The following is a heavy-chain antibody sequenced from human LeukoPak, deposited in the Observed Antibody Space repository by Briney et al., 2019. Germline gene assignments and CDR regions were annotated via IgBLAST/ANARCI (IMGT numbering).Heavy chain of an antibody. CDR3: AKDSFSITTAEYFQH. J-gene: IGHJ1*01. CDR1: GFTFSSYA. V-gene: IGHV3-23*01. Sequence: PGGSLRLSCAASGFTFSSYAMSWVRQAPGKGLEWVSAISGSGGSTYYADSVKGRFTISRDNSKNTLYLQMNSLRAEDTAVYYCAKDSFSITTAEYFQHWGQGTLVTVSS. D-gene: IGHD1-14*01. CDR2: ISGSGGST.